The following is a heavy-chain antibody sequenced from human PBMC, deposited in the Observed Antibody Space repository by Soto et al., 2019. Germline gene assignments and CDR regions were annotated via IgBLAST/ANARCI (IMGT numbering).Heavy chain of an antibody. Sequence: QLQLQESGPGLVKPSETLSLTCTVSGGSISSSSYYWGWIRQPPGKGLEWIGRIYYSGSTYNNPSLKSRVTISVDTSKNQFSLKLSSVTAADTAVYYCARQASDCSGGSCYRRPFDYWGQGTLVTVSS. CDR3: ARQASDCSGGSCYRRPFDY. CDR2: IYYSGST. J-gene: IGHJ4*02. CDR1: GGSISSSSYY. D-gene: IGHD2-15*01. V-gene: IGHV4-39*01.